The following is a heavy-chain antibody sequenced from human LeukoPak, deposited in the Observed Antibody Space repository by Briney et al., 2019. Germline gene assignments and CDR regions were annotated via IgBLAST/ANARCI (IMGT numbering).Heavy chain of an antibody. J-gene: IGHJ3*02. D-gene: IGHD6-13*01. Sequence: GGSLRLSCAASGFTFSSYAMSWVRQAPGKGLEWVSVIYSGGSTYYADSVKGRFTISRDNSKNTLYLQMNSLRAEDTAVYYCARDGSIAAAGSDAFDIWGQGTMVTVSS. CDR2: IYSGGST. CDR1: GFTFSSYA. CDR3: ARDGSIAAAGSDAFDI. V-gene: IGHV3-66*01.